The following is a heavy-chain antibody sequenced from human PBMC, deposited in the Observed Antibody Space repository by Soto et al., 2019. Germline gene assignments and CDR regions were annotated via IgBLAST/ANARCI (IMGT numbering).Heavy chain of an antibody. D-gene: IGHD3-3*01. V-gene: IGHV3-48*02. CDR2: IISSSSTI. J-gene: IGHJ5*02. CDR1: GFTFSSYS. Sequence: GGSLRLSCAASGFTFSSYSMNWVRQAPGKGLEWVSYIISSSSTIYYADSVKGRFTISRDNAKNSLYLQMNSLRDEDMAVYYCARESRFLEWLSLNWFDPWGQGTLVTVSS. CDR3: ARESRFLEWLSLNWFDP.